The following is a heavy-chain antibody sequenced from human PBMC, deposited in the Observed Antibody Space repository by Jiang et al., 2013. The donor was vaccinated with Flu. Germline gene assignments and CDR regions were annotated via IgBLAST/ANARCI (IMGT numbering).Heavy chain of an antibody. V-gene: IGHV3-53*04. J-gene: IGHJ5*02. D-gene: IGHD5-18*01. Sequence: VQLVESGGGLVQPGGSLRLSCAASGFTVSSNYMSWVRQAPGKGLEWVSVIYSGGSTYYADSVKGRFTISRHNSKNTLYLQMNSLRAEDTAVYYCARVDTAMVGANWFDPWGQGTLVTASS. CDR3: ARVDTAMVGANWFDP. CDR1: GFTVSSNY. CDR2: IYSGGST.